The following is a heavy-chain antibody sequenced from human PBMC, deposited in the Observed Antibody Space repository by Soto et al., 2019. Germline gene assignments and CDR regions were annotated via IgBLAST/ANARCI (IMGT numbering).Heavy chain of an antibody. D-gene: IGHD2-2*01. CDR3: AREVVVVPAAFPEHHVMDV. Sequence: PXEPLSLPCTVAGGSIISGDYYWSWIRQHTGKGLEWIVYIYYSGSTYYNPSLKSRVTISVDTSKNQFSLKLSCVTAADTAVYYCAREVVVVPAAFPEHHVMDVCNQGTTVTVSS. J-gene: IGHJ6*02. V-gene: IGHV4-31*03. CDR2: IYYSGST. CDR1: GGSIISGDYY.